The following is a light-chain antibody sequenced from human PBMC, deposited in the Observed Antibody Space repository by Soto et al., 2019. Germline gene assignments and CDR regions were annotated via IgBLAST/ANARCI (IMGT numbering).Light chain of an antibody. Sequence: QSVLTQPPSVSGAPGQRVTISCTGSSSNIGAGYDVHWYQQLPGTAPKLLIYGNSNRPSGVPDRFSGSKSGTSASLAITGLQAEDEADYYCQYYDSRLSGPVFGTGTKVTV. CDR1: SSNIGAGYD. CDR2: GNS. CDR3: QYYDSRLSGPV. J-gene: IGLJ1*01. V-gene: IGLV1-40*01.